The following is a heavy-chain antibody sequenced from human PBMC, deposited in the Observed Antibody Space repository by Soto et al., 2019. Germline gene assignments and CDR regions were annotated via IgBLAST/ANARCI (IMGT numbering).Heavy chain of an antibody. CDR3: ARNMDYYYGRGSGNGHGV. D-gene: IGHD3-10*02. Sequence: QVQLVQSGAEVKEPGDSVRVSCEASGYTFTAYYIHWVRRAPGQGLEWMGWINPKFGDTTYAQDFQGRVSMTRDMSISTVYTELCRLTSDDTAIYYCARNMDYYYGRGSGNGHGVWGQGTTVTVFS. CDR2: INPKFGDT. CDR1: GYTFTAYY. J-gene: IGHJ6*02. V-gene: IGHV1-2*02.